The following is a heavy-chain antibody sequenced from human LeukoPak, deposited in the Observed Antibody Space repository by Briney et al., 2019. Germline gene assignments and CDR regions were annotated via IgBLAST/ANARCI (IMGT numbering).Heavy chain of an antibody. CDR1: GGSFSGYY. CDR3: ASQGHHGKIVGTTPSYFYMDV. V-gene: IGHV4-34*01. D-gene: IGHD1-26*01. CDR2: INHSGST. J-gene: IGHJ6*03. Sequence: SETLSLTCAVYGGSFSGYYWSWIRQPPGKGLEWIGEINHSGSTNYNPSLMSRVTISVDTSKNQFSLKLSSVTAADTAFYYCASQGHHGKIVGTTPSYFYMDVWGKGTTVTVSS.